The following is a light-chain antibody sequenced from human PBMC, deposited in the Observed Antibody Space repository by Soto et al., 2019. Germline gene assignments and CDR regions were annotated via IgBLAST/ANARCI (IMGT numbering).Light chain of an antibody. V-gene: IGKV2-28*01. Sequence: DIVMTQSPLSLSVTPGEPASISCRSSQSLLHSNGYKYLDWYLQKPGQSPQLLIYLGSNRASGVPDRFSGSGSGTDFTLKISRVEPEDVGVYYCMQALQTRTFGQGTKVEIK. J-gene: IGKJ1*01. CDR1: QSLLHSNGYKY. CDR3: MQALQTRT. CDR2: LGS.